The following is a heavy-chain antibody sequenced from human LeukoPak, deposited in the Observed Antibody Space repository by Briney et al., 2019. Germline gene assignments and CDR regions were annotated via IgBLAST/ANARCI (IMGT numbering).Heavy chain of an antibody. J-gene: IGHJ4*02. CDR3: ARDTVSVFPDYFDY. CDR2: IWYDGSNK. Sequence: GGSLRLSCAASGFTFSSYGMHWVRQAPGKGLEWVAVIWYDGSNKYYADSVKGRFTISRDNSKNTLYLQMNSLRAEDTAVYYCARDTVSVFPDYFDYWGQGTLVTVSS. D-gene: IGHD4-17*01. V-gene: IGHV3-33*01. CDR1: GFTFSSYG.